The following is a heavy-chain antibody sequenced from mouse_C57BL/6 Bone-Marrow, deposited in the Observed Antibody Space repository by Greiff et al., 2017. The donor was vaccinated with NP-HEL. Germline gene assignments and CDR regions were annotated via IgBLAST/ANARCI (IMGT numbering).Heavy chain of an antibody. CDR1: GFTFSSYG. CDR2: ISSGGSYT. Sequence: DVMLVESGGDLVKPGGSLKLSCAASGFTFSSYGMSWVRQTPDKRLEWVATISSGGSYTYYPDSVKGRFTISRDNAKNTLYLQMSSLKSEDTAMYYCAIYYGSSYVNWYFDVWGTGTTVTVSS. J-gene: IGHJ1*03. D-gene: IGHD1-1*01. V-gene: IGHV5-6*02. CDR3: AIYYGSSYVNWYFDV.